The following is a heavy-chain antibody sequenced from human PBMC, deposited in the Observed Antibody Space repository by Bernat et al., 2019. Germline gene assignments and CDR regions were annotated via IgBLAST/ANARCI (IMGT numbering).Heavy chain of an antibody. CDR1: GFTVSSNY. J-gene: IGHJ4*02. CDR2: IYSGGST. V-gene: IGHV3-66*01. D-gene: IGHD3-10*01. Sequence: EVQLVESGGGLVQPGGSLRLSCAASGFTVSSNYMSWVRQAPGKGLEWVSVIYSGGSTYYADSVKGRFTISRDNSKNTLYLQMNSLRAEYTAVYYCARARSGGYFDYWGQGTLVTVSS. CDR3: ARARSGGYFDY.